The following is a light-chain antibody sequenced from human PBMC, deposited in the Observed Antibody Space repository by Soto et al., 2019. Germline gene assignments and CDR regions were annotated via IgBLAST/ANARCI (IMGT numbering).Light chain of an antibody. Sequence: QYALTQPPSASGSPGQSVAIYCSGSTNLDYNFVSWYQHHPGKAPKLIIYETIKRPSGVPDRFSGSKSGNTASLAVSGLQAEDEADYYCSSYAGNSNLDVIFGGGTKLTVL. CDR3: SSYAGNSNLDVI. CDR2: ETI. CDR1: TNLDYNF. V-gene: IGLV2-8*01. J-gene: IGLJ2*01.